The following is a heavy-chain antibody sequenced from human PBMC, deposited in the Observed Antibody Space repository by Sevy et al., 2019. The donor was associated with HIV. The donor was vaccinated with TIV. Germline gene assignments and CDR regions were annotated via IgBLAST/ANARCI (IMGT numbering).Heavy chain of an antibody. J-gene: IGHJ3*01. Sequence: GGSLRLSCAVSGFTFSNYAMSWVRQAPGKGLEWVSAISGRDTGTFYAAPVKGRFTISRDNSKNTLYLQMNSLRAEDTALYYCAKDTIVVVGEALDVWGRGTMVTVSS. V-gene: IGHV3-23*01. D-gene: IGHD3-22*01. CDR1: GFTFSNYA. CDR3: AKDTIVVVGEALDV. CDR2: ISGRDTGT.